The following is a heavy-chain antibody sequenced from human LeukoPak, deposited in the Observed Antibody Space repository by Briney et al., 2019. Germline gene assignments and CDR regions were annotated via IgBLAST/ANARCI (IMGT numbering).Heavy chain of an antibody. J-gene: IGHJ4*02. Sequence: PSETLSLTCTVSGGSISDYYWTGIRQPAGKGLEWIGRIYSSGSTNYNPSLKSRVTVSVDTAKNQFSLKLTSVTAADTAVYYCAREPNYSGSYLPDYWGQGTLVTVSS. CDR1: GGSISDYY. CDR2: IYSSGST. CDR3: AREPNYSGSYLPDY. D-gene: IGHD1-26*01. V-gene: IGHV4-4*07.